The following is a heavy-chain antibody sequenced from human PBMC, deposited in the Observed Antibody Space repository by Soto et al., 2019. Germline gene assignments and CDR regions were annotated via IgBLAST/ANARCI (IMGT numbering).Heavy chain of an antibody. V-gene: IGHV3-23*04. D-gene: IGHD6-6*01. CDR2: ISGDGSGR. J-gene: IGHJ6*03. Sequence: VQLVESGGGLVQPGGSLRLSCAASGFTFGSYAMTWVRQAPGKGLEWVSGISGDGSGRYYSDSVEARFTISRDNPKNLLYLQMNTLRAEDTAVYFCARVRFPSAPRRPLDYYFMDVWGNGTTITVSS. CDR3: ARVRFPSAPRRPLDYYFMDV. CDR1: GFTFGSYA.